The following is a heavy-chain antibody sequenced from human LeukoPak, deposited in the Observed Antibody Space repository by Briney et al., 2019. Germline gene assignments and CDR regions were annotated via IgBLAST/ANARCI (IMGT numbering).Heavy chain of an antibody. V-gene: IGHV3-23*01. J-gene: IGHJ4*02. CDR3: AKLEGITMVRGANDY. Sequence: PGGSLRLSRAASGFTFSSYAMSWVRQAPGKGLEWVSAISGSGGSTYYADSVKGRFTISRDNSKNTLYLQMNSLRAEDTAVYYCAKLEGITMVRGANDYWGQGTLVTVSS. CDR1: GFTFSSYA. D-gene: IGHD3-10*01. CDR2: ISGSGGST.